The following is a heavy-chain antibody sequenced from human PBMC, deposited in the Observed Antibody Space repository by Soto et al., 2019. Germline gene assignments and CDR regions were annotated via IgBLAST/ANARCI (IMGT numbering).Heavy chain of an antibody. Sequence: GESLTISCKGSGYIFTSYWISWVRQMNGKGLEWMGRIEPSDSYTNYSPSFQGHVTISADKSISTAYLQWSSLKASDTAMYYCASSPRGYCSSTSCRELGNYYGMDVWGQGTTVTVS. V-gene: IGHV5-10-1*01. J-gene: IGHJ6*02. D-gene: IGHD2-2*01. CDR1: GYIFTSYW. CDR2: IEPSDSYT. CDR3: ASSPRGYCSSTSCRELGNYYGMDV.